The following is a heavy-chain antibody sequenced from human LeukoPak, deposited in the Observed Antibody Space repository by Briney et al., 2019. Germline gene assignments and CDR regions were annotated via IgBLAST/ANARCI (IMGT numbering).Heavy chain of an antibody. CDR1: GGSISSYY. J-gene: IGHJ4*02. CDR3: ARYGGSGWVIDN. D-gene: IGHD6-19*01. V-gene: IGHV4-59*08. Sequence: SETLSLTCTVPGGSISSYYWTWIRHPPGKGLELIGYIYYTGATSYNPSLKSRVTISVDTSKKQFSLKLTSVTAADTAVYYCARYGGSGWVIDNWGQGTLVTVSS. CDR2: IYYTGAT.